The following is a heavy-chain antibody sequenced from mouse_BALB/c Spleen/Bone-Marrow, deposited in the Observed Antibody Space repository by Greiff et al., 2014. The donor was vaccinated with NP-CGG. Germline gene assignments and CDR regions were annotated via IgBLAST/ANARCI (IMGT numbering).Heavy chain of an antibody. CDR2: ISSGSTAI. J-gene: IGHJ1*01. Sequence: EVKLMESGGGLVQPGGSRKLSCAAPGFTFSSFGMHWVRQAPEKGLGWVAYISSGSTAICYADTVKGRFTISRDNPKNTLFLQMTSLRSEDTAMYYCARGGNWDDFDVWGAGTTVTVSS. D-gene: IGHD4-1*01. CDR3: ARGGNWDDFDV. CDR1: GFTFSSFG. V-gene: IGHV5-17*02.